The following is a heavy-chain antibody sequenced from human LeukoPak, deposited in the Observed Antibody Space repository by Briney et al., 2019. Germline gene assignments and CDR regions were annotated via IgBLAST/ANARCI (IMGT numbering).Heavy chain of an antibody. V-gene: IGHV4-34*01. CDR1: GGSFSGYY. Sequence: PSETLSLTCAVYGGSFSGYYWSWIRQPPGKGLEWIGEINHSGSTNYNPSLKSRVTISVDTSKNQFSLKLSSVTAADTAVYYCARLMDTAMVVYFDYWGQGTLVTVSS. CDR3: ARLMDTAMVVYFDY. D-gene: IGHD5-18*01. J-gene: IGHJ4*02. CDR2: INHSGST.